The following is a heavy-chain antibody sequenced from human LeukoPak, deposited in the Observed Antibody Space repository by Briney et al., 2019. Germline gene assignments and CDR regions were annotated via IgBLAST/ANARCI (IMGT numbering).Heavy chain of an antibody. D-gene: IGHD2-2*01. V-gene: IGHV3-30*04. Sequence: PGRSLRLSCAASGFTFSSYAMHWVRQAPGRGLEGVAVISYDGSNKYYADSVKGRFTISRDNSKNTLYLQMNSLRAEDTAVYYCARDIHCSSTSCYGAFDIWGQGTMVTVSS. J-gene: IGHJ3*02. CDR1: GFTFSSYA. CDR2: ISYDGSNK. CDR3: ARDIHCSSTSCYGAFDI.